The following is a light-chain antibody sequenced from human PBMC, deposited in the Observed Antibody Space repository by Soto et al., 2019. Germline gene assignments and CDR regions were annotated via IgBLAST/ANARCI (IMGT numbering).Light chain of an antibody. CDR1: KTISSW. CDR3: QQDNTYSPWT. CDR2: ATS. J-gene: IGKJ1*01. V-gene: IGKV1-5*01. Sequence: DMEMTQSPFTLSASVGDIFTITFRTSKTISSWLAWYQQIPGKAPKLLIYATSNLQSGVPFRFSGGGSGTGFTLTISSLQPDDFATYYCQQDNTYSPWTFGQGTKVDIK.